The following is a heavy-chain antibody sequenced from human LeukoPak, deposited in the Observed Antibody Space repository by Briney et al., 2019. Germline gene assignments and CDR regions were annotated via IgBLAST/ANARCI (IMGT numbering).Heavy chain of an antibody. CDR2: IYYSGST. Sequence: SETLSLTCTVSGGSISSYYWSWIRQPPGKGLEWIGYIYYSGSTNYNPSLKSRVTISVDTSKNQFSLKLSSVTAADTAVYYCARLGVTQGFDPWGQGTLVTVSS. CDR3: ARLGVTQGFDP. D-gene: IGHD2-21*02. CDR1: GGSISSYY. J-gene: IGHJ5*02. V-gene: IGHV4-59*01.